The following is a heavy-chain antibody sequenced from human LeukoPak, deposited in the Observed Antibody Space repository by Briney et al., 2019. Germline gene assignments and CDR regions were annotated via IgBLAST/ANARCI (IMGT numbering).Heavy chain of an antibody. CDR3: AKDLWSGRVHDYGDYYGMDV. CDR1: GFTFSSYA. J-gene: IGHJ6*02. CDR2: ISGSGGST. Sequence: GGSLRLSCAASGFTFSSYAMSWVRQARGKGLEWVSAISGSGGSTYYADSVKGRFTISRNNTKNTLYLQMNSLRAEDTAVYYCAKDLWSGRVHDYGDYYGMDVWGQGTTVTVSS. D-gene: IGHD4-17*01. V-gene: IGHV3-23*01.